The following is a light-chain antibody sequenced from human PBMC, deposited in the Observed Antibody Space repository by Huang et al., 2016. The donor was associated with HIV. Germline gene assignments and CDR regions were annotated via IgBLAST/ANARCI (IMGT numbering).Light chain of an antibody. J-gene: IGKJ4*01. CDR2: TAS. Sequence: DIQMTQSPSSLSASVGDRVTITCRASQSISNSLNWYQLKPGKAPKLLVYTASTLQTGVPSTFSGSGSETEFTLTISSLQPEDFATYCCQQTYITPLTFGGGTKVEIK. CDR1: QSISNS. CDR3: QQTYITPLT. V-gene: IGKV1-39*01.